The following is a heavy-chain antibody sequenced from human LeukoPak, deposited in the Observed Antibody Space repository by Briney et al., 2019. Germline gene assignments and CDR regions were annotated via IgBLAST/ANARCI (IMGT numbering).Heavy chain of an antibody. CDR2: ISGSGGST. Sequence: GGSLRLSCAASGFTFSSYAMSWVRQAPGKGLEWVSAISGSGGSTYYADSVKGRFTISRDNSKKTVYLQMNSLRAEDTAVYYCARDGGYSADFDYWGQGTLVTVSS. D-gene: IGHD5-18*01. CDR3: ARDGGYSADFDY. J-gene: IGHJ4*02. CDR1: GFTFSSYA. V-gene: IGHV3-23*01.